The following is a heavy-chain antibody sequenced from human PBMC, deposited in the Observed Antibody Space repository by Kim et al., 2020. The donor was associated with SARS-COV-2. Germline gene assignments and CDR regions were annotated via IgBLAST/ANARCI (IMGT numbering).Heavy chain of an antibody. D-gene: IGHD2-2*01. CDR2: IKQDGSEK. J-gene: IGHJ5*02. V-gene: IGHV3-7*03. CDR3: ARIYCSSTSCYYRPENWFDP. Sequence: GGSLRLSCAASGFTFSSYWMSWVRQAPGKGLEWVANIKQDGSEKYYVDSVKGRFTISRDNAKNSLYLQMNSLRAEDTAVYYCARIYCSSTSCYYRPENWFDPWGQGTLVTVSS. CDR1: GFTFSSYW.